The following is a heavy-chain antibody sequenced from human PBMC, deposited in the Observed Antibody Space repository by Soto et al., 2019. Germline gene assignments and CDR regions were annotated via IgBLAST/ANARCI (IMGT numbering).Heavy chain of an antibody. J-gene: IGHJ5*02. CDR3: ARAPIVVVPAAPGWFDP. CDR2: ISSSSSTI. CDR1: GFTFSSYS. Sequence: GGSLRLSCAASGFTFSSYSMNWVRQAPGKGLEWVSYISSSSSTIYYADSVKGRFTISRDNAKNSLYLQMNSLRAEDTAVYYCARAPIVVVPAAPGWFDPWGQGTLVTVSS. D-gene: IGHD2-2*01. V-gene: IGHV3-48*01.